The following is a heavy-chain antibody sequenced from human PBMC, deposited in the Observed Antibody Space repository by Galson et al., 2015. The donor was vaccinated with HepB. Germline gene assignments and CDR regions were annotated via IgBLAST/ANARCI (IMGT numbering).Heavy chain of an antibody. V-gene: IGHV3-23*01. CDR2: ISGSGGST. D-gene: IGHD2-15*01. CDR3: AKDLRDIVVVVAATLDY. CDR1: GFTFSSYA. Sequence: SLRLSCAASGFTFSSYAMSWVRQAPGKGLEWVSAISGSGGSTYYADSVKGRFTNSRDNSKNTLYLQMNSLRAEDTAVYYCAKDLRDIVVVVAATLDYWGQGTLVTVSS. J-gene: IGHJ4*02.